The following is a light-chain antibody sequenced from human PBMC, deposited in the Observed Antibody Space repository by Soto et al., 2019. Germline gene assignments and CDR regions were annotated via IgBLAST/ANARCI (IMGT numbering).Light chain of an antibody. CDR1: SSDIGASDY. CDR3: SSDVL. CDR2: DVN. Sequence: QSALTQPASVSGSPGQSITISCTGTSSDIGASDYVSWYQQHPDKAPKLIIYDVNYRPSGVSSRFSGSKSANTASLTISGLQAEDEADYFGSSDVLFGGGTKLTVL. V-gene: IGLV2-14*03. J-gene: IGLJ2*01.